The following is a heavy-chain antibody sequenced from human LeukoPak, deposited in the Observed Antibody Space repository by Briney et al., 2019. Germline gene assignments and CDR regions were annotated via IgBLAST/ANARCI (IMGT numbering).Heavy chain of an antibody. V-gene: IGHV4-34*01. CDR3: PRHNIWPWYFDY. J-gene: IGHJ4*02. D-gene: IGHD1-14*01. CDR1: GGSFSGYY. Sequence: SETLSLTCAVYGGSFSGYYWSWIRQPPGKGLEWIGEINHSGSTNYNPSLKSRVTISVDTSKNQFSLKLSSVTAADTAVYYCPRHNIWPWYFDYWGQGTLVTVSS. CDR2: INHSGST.